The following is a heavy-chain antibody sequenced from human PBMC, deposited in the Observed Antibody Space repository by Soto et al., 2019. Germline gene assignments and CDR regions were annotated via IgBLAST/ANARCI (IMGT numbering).Heavy chain of an antibody. V-gene: IGHV4-30-4*01. D-gene: IGHD6-13*01. Sequence: SETLSLTCTVSGGSINSPNFYWSWIRQPPGKGLEWIGNIYYSGTTYYNPSLQSRVNISVDTSKNQFSLRLSSVTAADTAVYYCAREGQQLVRHYGMDVWGQGTTVTVSS. CDR3: AREGQQLVRHYGMDV. CDR1: GGSINSPNFY. CDR2: IYYSGTT. J-gene: IGHJ6*02.